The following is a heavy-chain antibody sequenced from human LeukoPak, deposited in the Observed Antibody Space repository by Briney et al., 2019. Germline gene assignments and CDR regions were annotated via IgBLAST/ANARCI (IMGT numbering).Heavy chain of an antibody. CDR1: GFTFSSYA. CDR3: AKGSGYHTTYYFDY. D-gene: IGHD5-12*01. J-gene: IGHJ4*02. V-gene: IGHV3-23*01. Sequence: PGGSLRLSCAASGFTFSSYAMSWLRQAPGNGLEGVSAISDSGGSTYYADSVKGRFTISRNNSKNSLYLQMNSLRAEDTAVYYCAKGSGYHTTYYFDYWGQGTLVTVSS. CDR2: ISDSGGST.